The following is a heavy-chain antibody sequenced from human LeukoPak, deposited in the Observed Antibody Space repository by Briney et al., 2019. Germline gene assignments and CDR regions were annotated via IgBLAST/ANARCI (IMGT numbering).Heavy chain of an antibody. CDR3: ARDPALTFNWFDP. D-gene: IGHD2-21*02. Sequence: PSETLSLTCTVSGYSISSGYWAWIRQSPGKGPEWIASIYHSGTTYSNPSLQSRVTLSIDTSKTQFSLKVTSLTAADTAVYYCARDPALTFNWFDPWGQGTLVTVSS. CDR1: GYSISSGY. CDR2: IYHSGTT. J-gene: IGHJ5*02. V-gene: IGHV4-38-2*02.